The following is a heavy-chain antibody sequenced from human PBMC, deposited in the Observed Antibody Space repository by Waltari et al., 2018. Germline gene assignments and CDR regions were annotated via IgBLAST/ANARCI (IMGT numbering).Heavy chain of an antibody. J-gene: IGHJ4*02. Sequence: EVQLVESGGGLVQPGGSLRLSCAASGFTFSSYWMHWVRQAPGKGLVWVSRINSDGSSTSYAESVKGRFTSSRDNAKNTLYLQMNSLRAEDTAVYYCANYDSSGGDYWGQGTLVTVSS. CDR3: ANYDSSGGDY. D-gene: IGHD3-22*01. CDR2: INSDGSST. V-gene: IGHV3-74*01. CDR1: GFTFSSYW.